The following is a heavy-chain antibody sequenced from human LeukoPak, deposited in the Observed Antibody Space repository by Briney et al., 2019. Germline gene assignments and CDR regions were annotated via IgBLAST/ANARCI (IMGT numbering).Heavy chain of an antibody. CDR1: GFTLSSYG. V-gene: IGHV3-30*02. J-gene: IGHJ4*02. Sequence: GVSLRLSCAASGFTLSSYGMHWVRQAPDKGLEWVAFIRYDGSNKYYADSVKGRFTISRDNSKNTLYLQMNSLRAEDTAVYYCAKWRLRLGELPFDYWGQGTLVTVSS. D-gene: IGHD3-16*01. CDR2: IRYDGSNK. CDR3: AKWRLRLGELPFDY.